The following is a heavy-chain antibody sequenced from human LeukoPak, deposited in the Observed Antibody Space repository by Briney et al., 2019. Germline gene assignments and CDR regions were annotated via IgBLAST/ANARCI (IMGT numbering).Heavy chain of an antibody. J-gene: IGHJ5*02. CDR1: GFTFSDYY. CDR2: ISSSGSTI. CDR3: ARHGSSSPGPSGGFAP. D-gene: IGHD6-6*01. V-gene: IGHV3-11*01. Sequence: GGSLRLSCAASGFTFSDYYMSWIRQAPGKGLEWVSYISSSGSTIYYADSVKGRFTISRDNAKNSLYLQMNSLRAEDTAMYYCARHGSSSPGPSGGFAPWGQGTLVTVSS.